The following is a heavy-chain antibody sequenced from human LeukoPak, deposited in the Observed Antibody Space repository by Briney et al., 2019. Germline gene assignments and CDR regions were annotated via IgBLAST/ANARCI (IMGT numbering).Heavy chain of an antibody. Sequence: PGGSLRLSCAASGFTFSSYEMNWVRQAPGKGLEWVSYISSSGSTIYYADSVKGRFTISRDNAKISLYLQMNSLRAEDTAVYYCARSHFGELLLPFDYWGQGTLVTVSS. CDR3: ARSHFGELLLPFDY. CDR2: ISSSGSTI. J-gene: IGHJ4*02. V-gene: IGHV3-48*03. D-gene: IGHD3-10*01. CDR1: GFTFSSYE.